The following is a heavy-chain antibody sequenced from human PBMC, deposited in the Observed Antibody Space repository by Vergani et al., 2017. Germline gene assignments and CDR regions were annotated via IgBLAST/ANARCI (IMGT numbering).Heavy chain of an antibody. Sequence: EVQLVESGGGLVQPGRSLRLSCAASGFTFDDYAMHWVRQAPGKGLEWVSGISWNSGSIGYADSVKGRFTISRDNAKNSLYLQMNSLRAEDTALYYCAREGSSWYFWGQGTLVTVSS. CDR1: GFTFDDYA. D-gene: IGHD6-13*01. V-gene: IGHV3-9*01. CDR3: AREGSSWYF. CDR2: ISWNSGSI. J-gene: IGHJ4*02.